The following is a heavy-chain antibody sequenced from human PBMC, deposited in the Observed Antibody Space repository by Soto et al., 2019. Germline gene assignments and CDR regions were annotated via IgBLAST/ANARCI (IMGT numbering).Heavy chain of an antibody. V-gene: IGHV1-46*03. Sequence: ASVKVSCKASGFTFTNSAMQCVRQARGQGLEWIGIINASSGNTSYAQKFQGRVTMTRDTSTSTVYMELSSLRSEDTAVYYCARDGGYSGYSHWGQGTLVTVSS. CDR2: INASSGNT. D-gene: IGHD5-12*01. J-gene: IGHJ4*02. CDR1: GFTFTNSA. CDR3: ARDGGYSGYSH.